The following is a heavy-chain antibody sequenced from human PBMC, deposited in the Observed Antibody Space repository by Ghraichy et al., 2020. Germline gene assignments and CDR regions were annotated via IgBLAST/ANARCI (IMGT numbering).Heavy chain of an antibody. D-gene: IGHD1-20*01. J-gene: IGHJ6*02. V-gene: IGHV4-59*01. CDR3: ARITGTYYYYGMDV. CDR1: GGSISSYY. CDR2: IYYSGST. Sequence: SETLSLTCTVSGGSISSYYWSWIRQPPGKGLEWIGYIYYSGSTNYNPSLKSRVTISVDTSKNQFSLKLSSVTAADTAVYYCARITGTYYYYGMDVWGQGTTVTVSS.